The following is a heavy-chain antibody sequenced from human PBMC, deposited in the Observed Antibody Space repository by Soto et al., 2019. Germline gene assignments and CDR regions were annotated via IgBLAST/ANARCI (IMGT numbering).Heavy chain of an antibody. J-gene: IGHJ4*02. CDR2: INWNSGSI. D-gene: IGHD6-13*01. CDR3: AKAAHALYSSSLWEGWHFAS. Sequence: EVQLVESGGGLVQPGRSLRLSCAASGFTFDDYDMHWVRQAPGKGLEWVSGINWNSGSIGYADSVKGRFTISRDNARNSLFLQMNSLRAEDTALYYCAKAAHALYSSSLWEGWHFASWGQGTLVTVSS. V-gene: IGHV3-9*01. CDR1: GFTFDDYD.